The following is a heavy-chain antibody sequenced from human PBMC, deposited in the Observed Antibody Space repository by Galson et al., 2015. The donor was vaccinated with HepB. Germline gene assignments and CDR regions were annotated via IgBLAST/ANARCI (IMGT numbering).Heavy chain of an antibody. J-gene: IGHJ4*02. CDR1: GFTFSSYS. CDR3: ARGQFKELPRGY. Sequence: SLRLPCAASGFTFSSYSMNWVRQAPGKGLEWVSSISSSSSYIYYADSVKGRFTISRGNAKNSLYLQMNSLRAEDTAVYYCARGQFKELPRGYWGQGTLVTVSS. D-gene: IGHD1-26*01. CDR2: ISSSSSYI. V-gene: IGHV3-21*01.